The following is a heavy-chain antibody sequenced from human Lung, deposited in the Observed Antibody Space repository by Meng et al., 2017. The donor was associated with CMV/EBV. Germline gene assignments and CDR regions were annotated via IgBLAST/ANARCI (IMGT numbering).Heavy chain of an antibody. J-gene: IGHJ6*02. CDR3: SRESGPMGGNYYYGLDF. D-gene: IGHD3-3*01. Sequence: GESLKISCAASGFRFSSYEINWVRQTPGKGLEWVSYISGSGDTTNYADSVKGRFTISRDNAKNSLYLQMNSLRTEDTAVYYCSRESGPMGGNYYYGLDFWGQGTTVTVSS. CDR1: GFRFSSYE. V-gene: IGHV3-48*03. CDR2: ISGSGDTT.